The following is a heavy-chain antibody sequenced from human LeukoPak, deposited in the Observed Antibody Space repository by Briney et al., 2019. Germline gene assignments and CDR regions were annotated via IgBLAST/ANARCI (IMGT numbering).Heavy chain of an antibody. CDR2: IDYSGST. V-gene: IGHV4-30-4*01. Sequence: PSQTLSLTCTLSAGSVSSGDYYWRWVRHPPGEGLEWVGYIDYSGSTYYNPSLKSRVTISVDTSKNQFSLKLSSVTAADTAVYYCARDQGYCSGGSCFYHWGQGTLVTVSS. J-gene: IGHJ5*02. D-gene: IGHD2-15*01. CDR3: ARDQGYCSGGSCFYH. CDR1: AGSVSSGDYY.